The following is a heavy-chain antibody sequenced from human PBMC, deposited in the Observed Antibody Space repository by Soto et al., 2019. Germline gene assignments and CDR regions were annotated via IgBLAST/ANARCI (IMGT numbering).Heavy chain of an antibody. J-gene: IGHJ5*02. V-gene: IGHV4-30-4*02. CDR3: GGNYYDSSGYYAPGWFDP. D-gene: IGHD3-22*01. Sequence: SETLSLTCTVSGGSISSDDYYWSWIRQPPGKGLEWIGHIYYGGSTYYSPSLKSRVTISVDTSKNQFSLKLSSVTAADTAVYYCGGNYYDSSGYYAPGWFDPWGQGTLVTGSS. CDR2: IYYGGST. CDR1: GGSISSDDYY.